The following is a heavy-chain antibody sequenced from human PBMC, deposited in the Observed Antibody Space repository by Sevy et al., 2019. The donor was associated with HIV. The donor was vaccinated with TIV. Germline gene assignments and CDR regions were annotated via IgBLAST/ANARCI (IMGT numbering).Heavy chain of an antibody. CDR2: IYYSGST. CDR3: ARDSSGWYRRIDY. Sequence: SETLSLTCTVSGGSVSSGSYYWSWIRQPPGKGLEWIGYIYYSGSTNYNPSLKSQVTISVDTSKNQFSLKLSSVTAADTAVYYCARDSSGWYRRIDYWGQGTLVTVSS. J-gene: IGHJ4*02. D-gene: IGHD6-19*01. CDR1: GGSVSSGSYY. V-gene: IGHV4-61*01.